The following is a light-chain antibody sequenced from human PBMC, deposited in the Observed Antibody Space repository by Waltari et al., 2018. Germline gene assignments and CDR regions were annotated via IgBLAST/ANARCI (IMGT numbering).Light chain of an antibody. CDR3: QQYNKWPPLT. V-gene: IGKV3-15*01. J-gene: IGKJ2*01. CDR2: NAY. CDR1: QTLGTD. Sequence: EIVMTQSPVTLSVSPGETATLSCRARQTLGTDLAWYQQKPGQPPRLLIYNAYTRASGIPDRFSGSGSETEFTLTISSLQAEDIAVYYCQQYNKWPPLTFGQGTKLEIK.